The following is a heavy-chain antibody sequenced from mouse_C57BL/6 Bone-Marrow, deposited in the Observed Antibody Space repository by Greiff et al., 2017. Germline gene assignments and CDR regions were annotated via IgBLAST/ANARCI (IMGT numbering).Heavy chain of an antibody. Sequence: EVQLQQSGPELVKPGASVKISCKACGYSFTGYYMNWVKQSPEKSLEWIGEINPSTGGTTYNQKFKAKATLTVDKSSSTAYMQLKSLTSEDSAVYYCARGRTVVAYYYAMDYWGQGTSVTVSS. CDR2: INPSTGGT. D-gene: IGHD1-1*01. CDR1: GYSFTGYY. V-gene: IGHV1-42*01. CDR3: ARGRTVVAYYYAMDY. J-gene: IGHJ4*01.